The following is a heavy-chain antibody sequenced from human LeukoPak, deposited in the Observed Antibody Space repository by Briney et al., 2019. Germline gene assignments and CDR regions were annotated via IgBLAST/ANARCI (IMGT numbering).Heavy chain of an antibody. V-gene: IGHV3-7*01. J-gene: IGHJ4*02. CDR1: GFTFGTYW. CDR2: IKQDGSEK. Sequence: GGSLRLSCAASGFTFGTYWMSWVRPAPGKGLEWVANIKQDGSEKYYVGSVKGRFTISRDNAKNSLFLQMNSLRAEDTAVYYCASREHFWSGPGGWGQGTLVTVSS. D-gene: IGHD3-3*02. CDR3: ASREHFWSGPGG.